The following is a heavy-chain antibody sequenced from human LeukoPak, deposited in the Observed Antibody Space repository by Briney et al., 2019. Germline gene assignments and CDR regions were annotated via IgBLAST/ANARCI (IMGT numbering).Heavy chain of an antibody. D-gene: IGHD6-19*01. Sequence: GGSLRLTCSVSGFSFSTYVLNWVRQAPGKGLEWVSFIWYDGSSKYYADSVKGRFTISRDNSKNTAYLQMNSLRAEDTAVYYSTREQVASSDCLDYWGQGTLVPVSS. CDR3: TREQVASSDCLDY. CDR2: IWYDGSSK. J-gene: IGHJ4*02. CDR1: GFSFSTYV. V-gene: IGHV3-33*01.